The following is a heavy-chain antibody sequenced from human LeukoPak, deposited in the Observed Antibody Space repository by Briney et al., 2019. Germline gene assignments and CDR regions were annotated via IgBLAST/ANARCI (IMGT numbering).Heavy chain of an antibody. CDR2: IRYDGSNK. V-gene: IGHV3-30*02. J-gene: IGHJ6*03. CDR3: AKDGDTMSGTYYYDMDV. D-gene: IGHD1-26*01. Sequence: GGSLRLSCAASGFTFSNFGMHWVRQAPGKGLEWVAFIRYDGSNKYYADSVKGRFIISRDNSKNTLYLQMNSLRGEDTAVYYCAKDGDTMSGTYYYDMDVRGKGTTVTIS. CDR1: GFTFSNFG.